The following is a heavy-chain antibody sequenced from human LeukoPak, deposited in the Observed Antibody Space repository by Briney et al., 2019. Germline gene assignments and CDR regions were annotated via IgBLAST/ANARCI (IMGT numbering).Heavy chain of an antibody. CDR1: GGSISSSDYY. Sequence: SETLSLTCTVSGGSISSSDYYWGWIRQSPGKGLEWIGNIHYTGSTYYNPSLKSPVTVSVDTSKNQFSLKLTSVTAADTAVYYCASDPFSSGWEFDYWGQGTLVTVSS. CDR3: ASDPFSSGWEFDY. V-gene: IGHV4-39*01. D-gene: IGHD6-19*01. CDR2: IHYTGST. J-gene: IGHJ4*02.